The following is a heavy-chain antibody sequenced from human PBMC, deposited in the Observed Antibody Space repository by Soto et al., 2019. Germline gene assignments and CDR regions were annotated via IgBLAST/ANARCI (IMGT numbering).Heavy chain of an antibody. CDR1: GGSISSYY. V-gene: IGHV4-59*01. Sequence: SETLSLTCTVSGGSISSYYWSWIRQPPGKGLEWIGYIYYSGSTNYNPSLKSRVTISVDTSKNQFSLKLSSVTAADTAVYYCARVLYYYDSRGYKLKVWFDPWAQGTLVTVS. J-gene: IGHJ5*02. CDR2: IYYSGST. D-gene: IGHD3-22*01. CDR3: ARVLYYYDSRGYKLKVWFDP.